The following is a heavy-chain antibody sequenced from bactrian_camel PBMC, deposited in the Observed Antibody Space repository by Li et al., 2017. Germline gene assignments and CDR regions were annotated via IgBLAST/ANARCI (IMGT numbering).Heavy chain of an antibody. J-gene: IGHJ4*01. D-gene: IGHD5*01. V-gene: IGHV3S9*01. CDR1: ENTYRTQC. CDR3: AKSLRVSYEEVY. Sequence: HVQLVESGGGSVQAGGSLRLSCAASENTYRTQCMGWFRQAPGKAREGVSIIDDDAITTYADSVKGRSTISRDNANNMVYLELNSLNTEDTGMYYCAKSLRVSYEEVYWGQGTQVTVS. CDR2: IDDDAIT.